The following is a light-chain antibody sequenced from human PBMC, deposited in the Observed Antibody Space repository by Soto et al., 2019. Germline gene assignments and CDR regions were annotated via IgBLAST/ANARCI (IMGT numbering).Light chain of an antibody. CDR3: QQYDNLPFT. CDR2: DAS. J-gene: IGKJ3*01. V-gene: IGKV1-33*01. Sequence: DIQMTQSPSSLSASVGDRVTITCQASQDISNYLYWYQQKPGKAPKLLIYDASNLETGVPSRFSGSGSVTDFTFTISSLQPEDIATYYCQQYDNLPFTFGPGTKVDIK. CDR1: QDISNY.